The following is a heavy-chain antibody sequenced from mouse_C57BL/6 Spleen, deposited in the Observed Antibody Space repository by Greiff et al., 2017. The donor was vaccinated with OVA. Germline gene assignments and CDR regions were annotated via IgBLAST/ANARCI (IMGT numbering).Heavy chain of an antibody. CDR1: GFTFSSYA. V-gene: IGHV5-4*01. J-gene: IGHJ2*01. CDR2: ISDGGSYT. D-gene: IGHD1-1*01. CDR3: ARASDYYGSSYFDY. Sequence: EVHLVESGGGLVKPGGSLKLSCAASGFTFSSYAMSWVRQTPEKRLEWVATISDGGSYTYYPDNVKGRFTISRDNAKNNLYLQMSHLKSEDTAMYYCARASDYYGSSYFDYWGQGTTLTVSS.